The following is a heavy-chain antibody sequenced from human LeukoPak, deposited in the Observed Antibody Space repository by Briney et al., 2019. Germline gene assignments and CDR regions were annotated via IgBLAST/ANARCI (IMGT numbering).Heavy chain of an antibody. CDR2: IYTSGST. J-gene: IGHJ2*01. V-gene: IGHV4-61*02. CDR1: GGSISSGTYY. Sequence: SQTLSLTCTVSGGSISSGTYYWSWIRQPAGKGLEWIGRIYTSGSTNYNPSLKSRVTISVDTSKNQFSLKLSSVTAADTAVYYCARAHPGTVTRHWYFDLWGRGTLVTVSS. CDR3: ARAHPGTVTRHWYFDL. D-gene: IGHD4-17*01.